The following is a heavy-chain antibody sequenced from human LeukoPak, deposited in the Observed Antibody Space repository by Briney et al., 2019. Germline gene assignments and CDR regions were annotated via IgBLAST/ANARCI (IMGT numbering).Heavy chain of an antibody. D-gene: IGHD3-16*01. CDR2: IYSGGST. V-gene: IGHV3-66*01. J-gene: IGHJ4*02. Sequence: GGSLRLSCAASEFSVGSNYMTWVRQAPGKGLEWVSLIYSGGSTYYADSVKGRFTISRDNSKNTLYLQMNSLRAEDTAVYYCAKAPRGKGSYGDYWGQGTLVTVSS. CDR3: AKAPRGKGSYGDY. CDR1: EFSVGSNY.